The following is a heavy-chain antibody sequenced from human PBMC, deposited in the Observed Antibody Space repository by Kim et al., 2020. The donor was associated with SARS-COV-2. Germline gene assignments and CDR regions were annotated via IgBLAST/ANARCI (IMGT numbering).Heavy chain of an antibody. J-gene: IGHJ6*02. CDR2: GGST. CDR3: AKGVVMDV. V-gene: IGHV3-23*01. Sequence: GGSTYYADSVKGRFTISRDNSKNTLYLQMNSLRAEDTAVYYCAKGVVMDVWGQGTTVTVSS.